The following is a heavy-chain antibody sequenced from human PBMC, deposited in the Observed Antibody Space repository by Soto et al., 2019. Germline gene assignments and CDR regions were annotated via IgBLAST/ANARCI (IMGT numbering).Heavy chain of an antibody. CDR3: ARLPYYCDSSGYYSFDY. CDR1: GGSISSSSYY. V-gene: IGHV4-39*01. D-gene: IGHD3-22*01. Sequence: PSETLSLTCTVSGGSISSSSYYWGWIRQPPGKGLEWIGSIYYSGSTYYNPSLKSRVTISVDTSKNQFSLKLSSVTAADTAVYYCARLPYYCDSSGYYSFDYWGQGTLVTVSS. CDR2: IYYSGST. J-gene: IGHJ4*02.